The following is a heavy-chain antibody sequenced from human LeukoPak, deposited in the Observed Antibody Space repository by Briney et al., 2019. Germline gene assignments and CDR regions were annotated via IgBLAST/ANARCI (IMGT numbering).Heavy chain of an antibody. Sequence: GGSLRLSCAASGFTFSTYPMHWVRQSPGKGLEWVALISADGNRKYYADSVKGRFAISRDNSKNTLSLQMNSLRAEDTAVYFCARVMHDYWGQGTLVTVSS. J-gene: IGHJ4*02. CDR3: ARVMHDY. CDR1: GFTFSTYP. CDR2: ISADGNRK. V-gene: IGHV3-30*09. D-gene: IGHD3-16*01.